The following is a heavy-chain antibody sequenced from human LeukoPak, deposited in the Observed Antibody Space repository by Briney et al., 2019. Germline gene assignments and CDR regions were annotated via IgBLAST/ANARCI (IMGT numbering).Heavy chain of an antibody. CDR1: GYTFTGYY. CDR2: IDPNSGGT. J-gene: IGHJ4*02. CDR3: ASSGYCTDGVCYHPFDY. Sequence: GASVKVSCKASGYTFTGYYMHWVRQAPGQGLEWMGWIDPNSGGTNYAQKFQGRVTMTRDTSISTAYMELSRLRSDDTAVYYCASSGYCTDGVCYHPFDYWGQGTLVTVSS. V-gene: IGHV1-2*02. D-gene: IGHD2-8*01.